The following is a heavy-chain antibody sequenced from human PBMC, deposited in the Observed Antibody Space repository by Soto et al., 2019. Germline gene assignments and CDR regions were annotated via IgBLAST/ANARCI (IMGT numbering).Heavy chain of an antibody. CDR1: GYTFTSYG. CDR2: ISAYNGNT. Sequence: QVQLVQSGAEVKKPGASVKVSCKASGYTFTSYGISWVRQAPGQGLEWMGWISAYNGNTNYAQKLQGRVTMTSDTTTSTAYMERRSLRSDDTAVYYCARDGAAAGPDYYYYYGMDVWGQGTTVTVSS. J-gene: IGHJ6*02. V-gene: IGHV1-18*01. CDR3: ARDGAAAGPDYYYYYGMDV. D-gene: IGHD6-13*01.